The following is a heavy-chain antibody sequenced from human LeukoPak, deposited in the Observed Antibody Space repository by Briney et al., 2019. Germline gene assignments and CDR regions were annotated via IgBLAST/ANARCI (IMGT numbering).Heavy chain of an antibody. Sequence: SETLSLTCAVSGGSLSSGGYSWSWIRQPPGKGLEWIGYIYHSGSTYYNPSLKSRVTISVDRSKNQFSLKLSSVTAADTAVYYCARLPVDCSSTSCYHAFDIWGQGTMVTVPS. D-gene: IGHD2-2*01. J-gene: IGHJ3*02. CDR3: ARLPVDCSSTSCYHAFDI. CDR1: GGSLSSGGYS. CDR2: IYHSGST. V-gene: IGHV4-30-2*01.